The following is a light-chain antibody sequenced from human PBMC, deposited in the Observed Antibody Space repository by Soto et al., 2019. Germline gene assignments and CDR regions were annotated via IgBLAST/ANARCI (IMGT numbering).Light chain of an antibody. V-gene: IGLV1-47*01. Sequence: QSLPTQPPSASGTPGQRVTISCSGSSSNIGSNYVYWYQQLPGTAPKLLIYRNKQRPSGVPDRFSGSKSGTSASLAISGLRSEDEADYYCAAWDDSLSVVFGGGTKLTAL. J-gene: IGLJ2*01. CDR3: AAWDDSLSVV. CDR2: RNK. CDR1: SSNIGSNY.